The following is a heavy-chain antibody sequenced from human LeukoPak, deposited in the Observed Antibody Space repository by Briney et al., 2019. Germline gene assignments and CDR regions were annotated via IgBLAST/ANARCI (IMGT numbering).Heavy chain of an antibody. V-gene: IGHV1-8*01. CDR3: ARGPYSYGPYPPFDP. Sequence: ASVKVSCKASGYTFTSYDINWVRQATGQGLEWMGWMNPNSGNTGYAQKFQGRVTMTRNTSISTAYMELSSLRSEDTAVYYCARGPYSYGPYPPFDPWGQGTLVTVSS. J-gene: IGHJ5*02. D-gene: IGHD5-18*01. CDR1: GYTFTSYD. CDR2: MNPNSGNT.